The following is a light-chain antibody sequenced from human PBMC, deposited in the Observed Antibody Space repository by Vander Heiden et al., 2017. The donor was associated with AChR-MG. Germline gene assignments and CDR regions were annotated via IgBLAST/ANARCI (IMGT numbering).Light chain of an antibody. CDR2: RNN. CDR1: TPNSGINT. V-gene: IGLV1-44*01. CDR3: AAWDASLDGKV. J-gene: IGLJ3*02. Sequence: QSVLTQPPSVSGTPGQRVTIPCSGSTPNSGINTVNWYQQFPGTAPKLLMYRNNQRPSGVPARFSGSKSGTSASLAISGLQSEDEADYYCAAWDASLDGKVFGGGTKLTVL.